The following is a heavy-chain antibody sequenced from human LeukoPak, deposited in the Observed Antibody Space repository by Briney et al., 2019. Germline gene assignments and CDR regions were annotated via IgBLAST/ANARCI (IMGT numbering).Heavy chain of an antibody. J-gene: IGHJ3*02. CDR3: SRDHKLPGKQLWFYAFHI. CDR1: GDSVSSNSSA. CDR2: TYYRSKWYN. V-gene: IGHV6-1*01. Sequence: KPSQTLSLTCAISGDSVSSNSSAWNWIRQSPSRGLEWLGRTYYRSKWYNDYAVSVKSRITINPDTSKNQFSLQLNSVTPEDTAIYYCSRDHKLPGKQLWFYAFHIWGQGTMVTVSS. D-gene: IGHD5-18*01.